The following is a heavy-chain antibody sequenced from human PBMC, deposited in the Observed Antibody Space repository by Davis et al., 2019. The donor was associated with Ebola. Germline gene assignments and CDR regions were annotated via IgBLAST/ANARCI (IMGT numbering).Heavy chain of an antibody. Sequence: GGSLRLSCAASGFTFSSYWMSWVRQAPGKGLEWVSSISSSSSYIYYADSVKGRFTISRDNAKNSLYLQMNSLRAEDTAVYYCARDLYYYDSSGYYFFFDYWGQGTLVTVSS. V-gene: IGHV3-21*01. D-gene: IGHD3-22*01. CDR3: ARDLYYYDSSGYYFFFDY. CDR1: GFTFSSYW. CDR2: ISSSSSYI. J-gene: IGHJ4*02.